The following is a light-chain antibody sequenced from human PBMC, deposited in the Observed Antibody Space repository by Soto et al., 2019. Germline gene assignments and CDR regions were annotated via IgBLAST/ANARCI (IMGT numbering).Light chain of an antibody. CDR1: QSVSSSY. Sequence: EIVLTQSPGTLSLSPGETATFYCRAIQSVSSSYIAWYQQKRGQAPRRLIYGASIRATGIPARFSGSGSGTDFTLTISSLEPEDFAVYYCQQRSNWPTWTFGQGTKVDIK. CDR2: GAS. J-gene: IGKJ1*01. V-gene: IGKV3-11*01. CDR3: QQRSNWPTWT.